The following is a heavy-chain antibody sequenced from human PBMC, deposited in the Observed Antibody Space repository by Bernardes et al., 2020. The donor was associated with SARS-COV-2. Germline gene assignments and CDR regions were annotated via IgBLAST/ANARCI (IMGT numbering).Heavy chain of an antibody. CDR3: ARQTAPTAVVEDPGRSDDAFDV. J-gene: IGHJ3*01. D-gene: IGHD2-15*01. CDR1: GYTFSDNY. CDR2: LNPHSGGA. V-gene: IGHV1-2*02. Sequence: ASVKVSCTASGYTFSDNYIHWVRQAPGQGLEWMGWLNPHSGGAKYAQKIEGRVTLTRDMSLSTAYMELSRLKSDDVAIYFCARQTAPTAVVEDPGRSDDAFDVWGQGTKVTVSS.